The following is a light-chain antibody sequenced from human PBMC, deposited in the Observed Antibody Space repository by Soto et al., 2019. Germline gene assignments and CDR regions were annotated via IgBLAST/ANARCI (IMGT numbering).Light chain of an antibody. V-gene: IGKV3-15*01. CDR3: QHYNNWPYT. CDR2: GAS. J-gene: IGKJ2*01. CDR1: QSVSSN. Sequence: EIVMTQSPATLSVSPGERATLSCRASQSVSSNLAGYQQKPGQAPRLLIYGASTRATGIPARFSCTGSGTEFTLTISSLQSEDFAVYYCQHYNNWPYTFGKGTKLEIK.